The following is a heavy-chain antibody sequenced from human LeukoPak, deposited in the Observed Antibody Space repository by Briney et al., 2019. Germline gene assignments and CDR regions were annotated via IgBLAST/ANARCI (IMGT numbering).Heavy chain of an antibody. CDR3: TRDCSGGSCYGYYYYYGMDV. CDR2: IRSKAYGGTT. D-gene: IGHD2-15*01. Sequence: GGSLRLSCAASGFTFDDYAMSWFRQAPGKGLEWVGFIRSKAYGGTTEYAASVKGRFTISRDDSKSIAYLQMNGLKTEDTAVYYCTRDCSGGSCYGYYYYYGMDVWGQGTTVTVSS. J-gene: IGHJ6*02. V-gene: IGHV3-49*03. CDR1: GFTFDDYA.